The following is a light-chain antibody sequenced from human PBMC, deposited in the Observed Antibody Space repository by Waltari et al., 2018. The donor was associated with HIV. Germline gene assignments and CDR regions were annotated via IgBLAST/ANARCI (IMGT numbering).Light chain of an antibody. CDR1: SSDVGSYNL. V-gene: IGLV2-23*02. J-gene: IGLJ3*02. CDR3: CSYAGSSTPWV. CDR2: EVS. Sequence: QSALTQPASVSGSPGPSIPISCTGTSSDVGSYNLVSCYQQHPGKAPNLMIYEVSKRPSGVSNRFSGSKSGNTASLTISGLQAEDEADYYCCSYAGSSTPWVFGGGTKLTVL.